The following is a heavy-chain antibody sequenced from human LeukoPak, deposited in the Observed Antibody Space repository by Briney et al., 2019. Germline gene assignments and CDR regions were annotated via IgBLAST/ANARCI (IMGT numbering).Heavy chain of an antibody. D-gene: IGHD3-3*01. V-gene: IGHV4-61*02. CDR3: AREWAIFGVVPDY. Sequence: SETLSLTCTVSGGSISSGSYYWSWIRQPAGKGLEWIGRIYTSGSTNYNPSLKSRVTISVDTSKNQFSLKLSSVTAADTAVYYCAREWAIFGVVPDYWGQGTLVTVSS. CDR2: IYTSGST. J-gene: IGHJ4*02. CDR1: GGSISSGSYY.